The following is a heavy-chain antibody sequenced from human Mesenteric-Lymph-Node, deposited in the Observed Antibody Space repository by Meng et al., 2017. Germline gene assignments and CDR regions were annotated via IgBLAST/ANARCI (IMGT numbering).Heavy chain of an antibody. CDR1: RGALSSRNW. V-gene: IGHV4-4*02. D-gene: IGHD2-21*02. CDR2: IYHRCST. J-gene: IGHJ1*01. Sequence: PSGNRLLTVAGSRGALSSRNWRSWVPQTPGKGLEWIEEIYHRCSTNYNPSLKGRVTISVGESKNQFSLRLGSVTAADTAVYYCARVGAYCGGDCYHPRWGQGTLVTVSS. CDR3: ARVGAYCGGDCYHPR.